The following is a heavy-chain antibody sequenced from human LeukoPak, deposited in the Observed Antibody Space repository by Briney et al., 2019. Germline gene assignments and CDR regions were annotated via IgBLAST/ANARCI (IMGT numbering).Heavy chain of an antibody. CDR3: ARGASGYSYG. J-gene: IGHJ4*02. CDR1: GFTFSIYA. Sequence: PGGSLRLSCAASGFTFSIYAMSWVRQVPGKGPEWVSAISGSGGSTYYADSVKGRFTTSRDNSKNTLHLQMDSLRAEDTAVYYCARGASGYSYGWGQGTLVTVSS. D-gene: IGHD5-18*01. CDR2: ISGSGGST. V-gene: IGHV3-23*01.